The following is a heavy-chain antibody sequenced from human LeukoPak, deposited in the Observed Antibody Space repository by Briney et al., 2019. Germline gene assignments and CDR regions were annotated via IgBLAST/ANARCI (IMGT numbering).Heavy chain of an antibody. Sequence: ESLKIPCKGSGYRFTDYWIGWVRQMPGKGLAWMGIIYPGDSDTRYSPSFQGQVTISADKSINTAHLQWSSLKASDTAMYYCARGAAGTTPDYYYFGLDVWGQGTTVRVSS. CDR2: IYPGDSDT. V-gene: IGHV5-51*01. CDR3: ARGAAGTTPDYYYFGLDV. D-gene: IGHD1-7*01. J-gene: IGHJ6*02. CDR1: GYRFTDYW.